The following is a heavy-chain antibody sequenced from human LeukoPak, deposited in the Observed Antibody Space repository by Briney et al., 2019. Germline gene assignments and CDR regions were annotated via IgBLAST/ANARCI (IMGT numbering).Heavy chain of an antibody. CDR2: IYYSGNT. CDR3: ARQNLGYCSSTRCQNWFDP. CDR1: GGSINSTSHF. J-gene: IGHJ5*02. Sequence: SETLSLTCTVSGGSINSTSHFWAWIRQPPGKGLEWIGSIYYSGNTYYNPSLKSRVTISVDTSKNQFSLQLSSVTAADTAVYYCARQNLGYCSSTRCQNWFDPWGQGTLVTVSS. V-gene: IGHV4-39*01. D-gene: IGHD2-2*01.